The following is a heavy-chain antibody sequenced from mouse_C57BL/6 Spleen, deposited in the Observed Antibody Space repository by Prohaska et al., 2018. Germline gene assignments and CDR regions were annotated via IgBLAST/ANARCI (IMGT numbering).Heavy chain of an antibody. CDR1: GYTFTSYW. CDR2: IYPGSGST. Sequence: QVQLQQPGAELVKPGASVKMSCKASGYTFTSYWITWVKQRPGQGLEWIGDIYPGSGSTNYNEKFKSKATLTVETSSSTAYMQLSSLTAEDSAVYYCASSNYAMDYWGKGTSVTVSS. J-gene: IGHJ4*01. CDR3: ASSNYAMDY. D-gene: IGHD1-1*01. V-gene: IGHV1-55*01.